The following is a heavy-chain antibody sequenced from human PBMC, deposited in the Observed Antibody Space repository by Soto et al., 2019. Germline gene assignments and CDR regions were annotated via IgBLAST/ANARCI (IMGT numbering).Heavy chain of an antibody. CDR1: GGSVSSGRYY. CDR3: ARSGSGSGWL. V-gene: IGHV4-61*01. J-gene: IGHJ4*02. D-gene: IGHD6-19*01. CDR2: IYYSGST. Sequence: SETLSLTCPVSGGSVSSGRYYWSWIRQPPGKGLEWTGYIYYSGSTKYNPSLKRRVTISVDTSKNQFSLKLSSMTAADTAVYCCARSGSGSGWLGGQGTLVTVSS.